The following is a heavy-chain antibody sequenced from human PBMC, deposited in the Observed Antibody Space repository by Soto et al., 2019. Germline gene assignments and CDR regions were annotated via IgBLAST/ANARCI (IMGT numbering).Heavy chain of an antibody. V-gene: IGHV1-46*01. Sequence: QVQLVQSGAEVTRPGASVKVSCKASGYSFISHYIYWVRQAPGQGLEWMGFINPSGGSATLAQKFQGRVTMTRDTSTTTVYMELSSLKSEDAAVYYCARDYLSSKLSLSYFDVWGQGTLVTVSS. CDR2: INPSGGSA. J-gene: IGHJ4*02. D-gene: IGHD2-2*01. CDR3: ARDYLSSKLSLSYFDV. CDR1: GYSFISHY.